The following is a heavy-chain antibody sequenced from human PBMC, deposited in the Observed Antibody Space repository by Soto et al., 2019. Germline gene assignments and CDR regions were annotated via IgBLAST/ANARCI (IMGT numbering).Heavy chain of an antibody. CDR1: GYSFTNYG. Sequence: ASVKVSCKASGYSFTNYGITCVRQAPVQWLEWMGWISYNGNTNYAQNLQGRVTMTTDTSTNTAYMELRGLSSDDTAVYYCARVEDYFDSSGYNHWGQGTLVTVSS. D-gene: IGHD3-22*01. V-gene: IGHV1-18*04. CDR3: ARVEDYFDSSGYNH. J-gene: IGHJ5*02. CDR2: ISYNGNT.